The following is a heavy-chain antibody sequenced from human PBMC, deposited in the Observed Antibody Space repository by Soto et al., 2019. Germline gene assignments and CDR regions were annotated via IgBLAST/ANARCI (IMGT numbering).Heavy chain of an antibody. D-gene: IGHD2-2*01. CDR1: GFTFTSYG. J-gene: IGHJ5*02. Sequence: QVQLVQSGAEVKQPGASVKVSCKASGFTFTSYGFSWVRQAPGPGLELMGWISAYNGNTYYAQKFQDRVTLTTDTTTSTVYMDLRSLRSDDTAMYYCARTPPPSGYWDSTSCQNGSDHWGQGTLVTVSS. CDR3: ARTPPPSGYWDSTSCQNGSDH. V-gene: IGHV1-18*01. CDR2: ISAYNGNT.